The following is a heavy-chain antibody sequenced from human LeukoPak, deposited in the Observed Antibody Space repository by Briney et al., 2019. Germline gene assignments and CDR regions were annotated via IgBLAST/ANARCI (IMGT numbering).Heavy chain of an antibody. D-gene: IGHD6-19*01. CDR3: ARALSIAVAGTLGY. CDR2: IIPIFGTA. Sequence: SVKVSCKASGGTFSSYAISWVRQAPGQGLEWMGGIIPIFGTANYAQKFQGRVTITTDESTSTAYMEPSSLRSEDTAVYYCARALSIAVAGTLGYWGQGTLVTVSS. V-gene: IGHV1-69*05. CDR1: GGTFSSYA. J-gene: IGHJ4*02.